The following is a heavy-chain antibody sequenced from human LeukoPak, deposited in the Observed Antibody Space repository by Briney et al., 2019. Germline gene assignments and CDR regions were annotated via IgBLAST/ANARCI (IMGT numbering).Heavy chain of an antibody. CDR2: ISGSGGST. CDR1: GFTFSSYA. CDR3: AKDQRFALSNYDY. Sequence: PGGSLRLSCAASGFTFSSYAMSWVRQAPGKGLEWVSGISGSGGSTYYADSVKGRFTISRDNSNNTPYLQMTSLRAEDTAVYYCAKDQRFALSNYDYWGQGTLVTVSS. V-gene: IGHV3-23*01. D-gene: IGHD2/OR15-2a*01. J-gene: IGHJ4*02.